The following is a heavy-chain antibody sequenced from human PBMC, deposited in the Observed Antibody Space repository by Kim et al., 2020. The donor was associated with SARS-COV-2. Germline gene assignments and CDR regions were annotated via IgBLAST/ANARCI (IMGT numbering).Heavy chain of an antibody. V-gene: IGHV3-23*01. Sequence: GGSLRLSCAASGFTFSSYAMSWVRQAPGKGLEWVSAISGSGGSTYYADSVKGRFTISRDNSKNTLYLQMNSLRAEDTAVYYCAKDRTMVRGVTMPFDPWGQGTLVTVSS. CDR1: GFTFSSYA. J-gene: IGHJ5*02. D-gene: IGHD3-10*01. CDR2: ISGSGGST. CDR3: AKDRTMVRGVTMPFDP.